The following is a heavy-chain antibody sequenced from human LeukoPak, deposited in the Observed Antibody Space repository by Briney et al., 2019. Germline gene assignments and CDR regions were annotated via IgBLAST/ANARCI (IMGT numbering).Heavy chain of an antibody. CDR1: GFTFSSYG. J-gene: IGHJ3*02. D-gene: IGHD3-9*01. Sequence: GGSLRFSCAASGFTFSSYGMHWVRQAPGKGLEWVAVISYDGSNKYYADSVKGQFTISRDNSKNTLYLQMNSLRAEDTAVYYCAKGPQRSDYDILTGYSKRAFDIWGQGTMVTVSS. CDR3: AKGPQRSDYDILTGYSKRAFDI. CDR2: ISYDGSNK. V-gene: IGHV3-30*18.